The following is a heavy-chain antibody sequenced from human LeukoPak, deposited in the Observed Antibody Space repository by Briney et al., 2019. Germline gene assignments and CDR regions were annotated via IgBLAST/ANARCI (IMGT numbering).Heavy chain of an antibody. CDR2: ISATGGST. J-gene: IGHJ2*01. CDR3: AKDREDYGDYDWYFDL. Sequence: GGSLRLSCAASGFTFSRYAMTWVRQAPGKGLEWVSTISATGGSTYYADSVKGRFTISRDNSKNTLYLQMNSLRAEDTAVSYCAKDREDYGDYDWYFDLWGRGTLVTVSS. CDR1: GFTFSRYA. D-gene: IGHD4-17*01. V-gene: IGHV3-23*01.